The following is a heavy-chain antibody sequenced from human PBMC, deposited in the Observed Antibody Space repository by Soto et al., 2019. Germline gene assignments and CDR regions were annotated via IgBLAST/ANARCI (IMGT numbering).Heavy chain of an antibody. CDR1: GGSISSSSYY. V-gene: IGHV4-39*01. J-gene: IGHJ4*02. CDR3: ARHYGDYVFSRTALLSDFDY. Sequence: QLQLQESGPGLVKPSETLSLTCTVSGGSISSSSYYWGWIRQPPGKGLEWIGSIYYSGSTYYNPSLKSRVTISVDTSKNQFSLKLSSVTAADTAVYYCARHYGDYVFSRTALLSDFDYWGQGTLVTVSS. D-gene: IGHD4-17*01. CDR2: IYYSGST.